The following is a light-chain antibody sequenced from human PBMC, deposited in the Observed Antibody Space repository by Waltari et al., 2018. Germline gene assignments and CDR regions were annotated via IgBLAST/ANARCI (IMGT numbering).Light chain of an antibody. CDR3: AAWDDSVIVV. Sequence: QSVLTQPPSASGTPGQRVTISCSGSSSNIGNNNVNWYQQLPGTAPKLLVYNTNQRPSGVPDRFSGSKSGTSASLAISGLQSEDDAHYYCAAWDDSVIVVFGGGTKLTVL. J-gene: IGLJ2*01. V-gene: IGLV1-44*01. CDR2: NTN. CDR1: SSNIGNNN.